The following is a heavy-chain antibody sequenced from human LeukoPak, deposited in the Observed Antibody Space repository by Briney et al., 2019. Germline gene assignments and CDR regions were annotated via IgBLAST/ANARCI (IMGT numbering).Heavy chain of an antibody. Sequence: SETLSLTCTVSGGSISSYYWSWIPQPAGKGLEWIGRVYTSGSTNYNPSLRSRVTMSVDTSKNQFSPKLSSVTAADTAVYYCARFLNYDILTGSLYYGMDVWGQGTTVTVSS. J-gene: IGHJ6*02. CDR1: GGSISSYY. CDR2: VYTSGST. CDR3: ARFLNYDILTGSLYYGMDV. V-gene: IGHV4-4*07. D-gene: IGHD3-9*01.